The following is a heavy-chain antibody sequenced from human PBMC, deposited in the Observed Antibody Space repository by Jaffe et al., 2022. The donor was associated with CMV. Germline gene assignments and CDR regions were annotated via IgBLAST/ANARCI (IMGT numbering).Heavy chain of an antibody. D-gene: IGHD3-22*01. J-gene: IGHJ4*02. CDR2: ISAYNGNT. Sequence: QVQLVQSGAEVKKPGASVKVSCKASGYTFTSYGISWVRQAPGQGLEWMGWISAYNGNTNYAQKLQGRVTMTTDTSTSTAYMELRSLRSDDTAVYYCARDPRKNYYDSSGYSDFDYWGQGTLVTVSS. CDR3: ARDPRKNYYDSSGYSDFDY. V-gene: IGHV1-18*01. CDR1: GYTFTSYG.